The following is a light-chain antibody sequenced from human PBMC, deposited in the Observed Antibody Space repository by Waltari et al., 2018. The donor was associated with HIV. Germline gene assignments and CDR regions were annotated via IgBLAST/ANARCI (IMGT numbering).Light chain of an antibody. CDR3: VAWDDSLSGYV. V-gene: IGLV1-47*01. CDR2: RDY. J-gene: IGLJ1*01. Sequence: QSVLTQPPSASGTHGQRVTISCPGSSSNVGSKPVYWFQQVPGTAPKLLIYRDYQRRSGTPDRFSGSKSGASASLTISGLRSEDEADYYCVAWDDSLSGYVFGTGTKVSVL. CDR1: SSNVGSKP.